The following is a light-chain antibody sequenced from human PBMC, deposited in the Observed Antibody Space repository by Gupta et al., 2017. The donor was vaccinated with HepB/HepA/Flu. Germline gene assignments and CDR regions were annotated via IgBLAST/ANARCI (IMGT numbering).Light chain of an antibody. CDR3: QQKDSIPWT. J-gene: IGKJ1*01. Sequence: DIQMTQSPSSLSASGGDRVTITCRASQRIARYVNWYQQKPGKAPKLLIYAASRVQGGVPSRFSGSGSGTDFILTISRLQPEDFAAYYCQQKDSIPWTFGLGTKVEIK. V-gene: IGKV1-39*01. CDR2: AAS. CDR1: QRIARY.